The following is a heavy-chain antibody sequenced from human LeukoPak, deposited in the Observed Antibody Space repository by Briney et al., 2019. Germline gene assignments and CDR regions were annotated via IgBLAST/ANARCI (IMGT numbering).Heavy chain of an antibody. Sequence: SETLSLTCTVSGGSISSSSYYWGWIRQPPGKGLERLGSIYYSGSTYYNPSLKSRVTISVDTSKNQFSLKLSSVTAADTAVYYCARHVYDFWSGYSTSGAFDIWGQGTMVTVSS. D-gene: IGHD3-3*01. V-gene: IGHV4-39*01. CDR2: IYYSGST. J-gene: IGHJ3*02. CDR1: GGSISSSSYY. CDR3: ARHVYDFWSGYSTSGAFDI.